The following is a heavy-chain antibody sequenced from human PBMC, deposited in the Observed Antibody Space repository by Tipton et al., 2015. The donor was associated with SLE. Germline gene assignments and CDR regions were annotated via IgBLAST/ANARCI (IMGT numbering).Heavy chain of an antibody. CDR3: ARDEQVRDTAMENGPMSAFDI. D-gene: IGHD5-18*01. V-gene: IGHV4-59*11. CDR1: GGSISSHY. Sequence: TLSLTCTVSGGSISSHYWSWIRQPPGKGLEWIGYIYYSGSTNYNPSLKSRVTISVDTSKKQFSLNLSSVTAADTAVYYCARDEQVRDTAMENGPMSAFDIWGQGTMVTVSS. J-gene: IGHJ3*02. CDR2: IYYSGST.